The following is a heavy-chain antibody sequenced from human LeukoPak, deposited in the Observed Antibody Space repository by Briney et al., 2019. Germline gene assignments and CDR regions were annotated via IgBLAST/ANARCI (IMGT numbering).Heavy chain of an antibody. CDR2: IYNSGNT. CDR3: AGRSAWSGFDY. V-gene: IGHV4-59*01. J-gene: IGHJ4*02. D-gene: IGHD3-3*01. CDR1: GGSISSYH. Sequence: SETLSLTCTVSGGSISSYHWTWIRQPPGKGLEWIGYIYNSGNTNYNPSLKSRVAISVDTSKNHFFLKLSSVTAADTAMYYCAGRSAWSGFDYWGQGTLVTVSS.